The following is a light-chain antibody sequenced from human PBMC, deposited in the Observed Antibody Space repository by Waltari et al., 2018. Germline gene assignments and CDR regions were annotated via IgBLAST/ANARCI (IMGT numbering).Light chain of an antibody. V-gene: IGLV2-8*01. J-gene: IGLJ3*02. CDR1: SSDVGGYDY. Sequence: QSALTQPPSASGSPGQSVTISCTGTSSDVGGYDYVSWYQQHPGKAPKLMIYEVNKWPSGVPDRFSGSKSGNTASLTVSGLQAEDEADYYCSSYAGSTLMFGGGTKLTVL. CDR3: SSYAGSTLM. CDR2: EVN.